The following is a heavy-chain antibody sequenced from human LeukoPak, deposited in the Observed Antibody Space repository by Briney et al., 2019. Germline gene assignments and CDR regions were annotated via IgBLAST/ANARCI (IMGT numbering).Heavy chain of an antibody. CDR1: GFTFSNYE. D-gene: IGHD3-22*01. Sequence: QPGGSLRLSCAASGFTFSNYEMDWVRQAPGKGLEWVSCICIRGGTIYYADSVKGRFTISRDNAKNSLYLQMISLRAEDTAVYYCAKEVTHDRSGFDAFDIWGQGTMVTVSS. CDR2: ICIRGGTI. CDR3: AKEVTHDRSGFDAFDI. V-gene: IGHV3-48*03. J-gene: IGHJ3*02.